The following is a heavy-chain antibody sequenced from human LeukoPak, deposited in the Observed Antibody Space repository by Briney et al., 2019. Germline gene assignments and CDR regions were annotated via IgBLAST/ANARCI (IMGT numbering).Heavy chain of an antibody. CDR2: ISVGGGDT. CDR1: GFIFSSYV. J-gene: IGHJ4*02. CDR3: AKVSTPGYCTNGVCYDY. Sequence: GGSLRLSCEASGFIFSSYVMGWVRQAPGKGLEWVSSISVGGGDTFTADSVKGRFTISRDNSKNTLYLQMNSLRAEDTAVYYCAKVSTPGYCTNGVCYDYWGQGTLVTVSS. D-gene: IGHD2-8*01. V-gene: IGHV3-23*01.